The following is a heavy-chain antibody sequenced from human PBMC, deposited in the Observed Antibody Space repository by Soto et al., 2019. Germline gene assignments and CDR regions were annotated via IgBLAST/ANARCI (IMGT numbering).Heavy chain of an antibody. V-gene: IGHV4-39*01. J-gene: IGHJ4*02. CDR3: ARPRRGSSSAGSDY. CDR1: GGSISSSSYY. CDR2: IYYSGST. D-gene: IGHD6-6*01. Sequence: SETLSLTCFVSGGSISSSSYYWGWIRQPPGKGLEWIGSIYYSGSTYYNPSLKSRVTISVDTSKNQFSLKLSSVTAADKAVYYCARPRRGSSSAGSDYWGKGTLVTVSS.